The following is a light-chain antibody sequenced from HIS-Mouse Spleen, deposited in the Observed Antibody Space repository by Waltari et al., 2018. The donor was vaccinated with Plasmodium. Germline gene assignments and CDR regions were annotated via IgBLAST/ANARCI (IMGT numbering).Light chain of an antibody. J-gene: IGKJ3*01. CDR3: QQYNNWSFT. V-gene: IGKV3-15*01. CDR1: QSVSSN. Sequence: EIVMTQSPANRSVSPGERATLSCRASQSVSSNLAWYQQKPGQDPRLLIYGASTRATGIPARFSGSGSGTEFTLTISSLQSEDFAVYYCQQYNNWSFTFGPGTKVDIK. CDR2: GAS.